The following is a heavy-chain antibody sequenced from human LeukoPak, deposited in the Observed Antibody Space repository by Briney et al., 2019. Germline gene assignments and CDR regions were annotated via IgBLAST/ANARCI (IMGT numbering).Heavy chain of an antibody. J-gene: IGHJ4*02. CDR3: TTGLVGATLWGAFGY. Sequence: KPGGSLRLSCAASGFTFSNAWMSWVRQAPGKGLEWVGRIKSKTDGGTTDYAAPVKGRFTISRDDSKNTLYLQMNSLKTEDTAVYYCTTGLVGATLWGAFGYWGQGTLVTVSS. CDR2: IKSKTDGGTT. D-gene: IGHD1-26*01. CDR1: GFTFSNAW. V-gene: IGHV3-15*01.